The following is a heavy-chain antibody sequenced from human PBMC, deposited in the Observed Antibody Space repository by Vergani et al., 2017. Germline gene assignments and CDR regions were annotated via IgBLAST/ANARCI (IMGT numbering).Heavy chain of an antibody. D-gene: IGHD3-10*01. CDR1: GYTFTSYG. CDR3: ARDHVVRSALGRYGMDV. CDR2: ISAYNGNT. J-gene: IGHJ6*02. Sequence: QVQLVQSGAEVKKPGASVKVSCKASGYTFTSYGISWVRQAPGQGLEWMGWISAYNGNTNYAQKLQGRVTMTKDTSTSTAYMELRSLRSEDTAVYYCARDHVVRSALGRYGMDVWGQGTTVTVSS. V-gene: IGHV1-18*01.